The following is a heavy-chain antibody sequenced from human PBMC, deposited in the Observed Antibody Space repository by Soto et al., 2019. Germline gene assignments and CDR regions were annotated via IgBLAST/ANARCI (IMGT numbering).Heavy chain of an antibody. Sequence: SETLSLTCAVYGGSFSGYYWSWIRQPPGKGLEWIGEINHSGSTNYNPSLNSRVTISVDTSKNQFSLKLNSVTAAATAAYYCATLSRQWLGLAYYDGLDVWGQGTTVTVSS. J-gene: IGHJ6*02. CDR2: INHSGST. D-gene: IGHD6-19*01. CDR1: GGSFSGYY. V-gene: IGHV4-34*01. CDR3: ATLSRQWLGLAYYDGLDV.